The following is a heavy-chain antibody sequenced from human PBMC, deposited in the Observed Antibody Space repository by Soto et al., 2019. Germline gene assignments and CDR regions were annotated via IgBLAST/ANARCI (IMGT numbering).Heavy chain of an antibody. D-gene: IGHD1-26*01. CDR2: IKQDGSEK. J-gene: IGHJ4*02. CDR1: GFTFSSYW. Sequence: EVQLVESGGGLVQPGGSLRLSCAASGFTFSSYWMSWVRQAPGKGLEWVANIKQDGSEKYYVDSVKGRFTISRDNAKNSLYLQMNSLRAEDTAVYYCARGLRYSGSYGFDYWGQGTLVTVSS. V-gene: IGHV3-7*01. CDR3: ARGLRYSGSYGFDY.